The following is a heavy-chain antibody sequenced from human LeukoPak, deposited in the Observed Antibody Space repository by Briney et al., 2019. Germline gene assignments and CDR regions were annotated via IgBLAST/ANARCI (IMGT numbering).Heavy chain of an antibody. J-gene: IGHJ4*02. D-gene: IGHD5-12*01. CDR1: GGISNYY. CDR2: IHYSGST. V-gene: IGHV4-59*08. Sequence: SETLSLTCTVPGGISNYYWSWIRQPPGKGQEWIGNIHYSGSTNYNPSLKSRVTISEHTSKNQFSLKLSSVTAADTAVYYCAKSYSGYVLDYWGQGTLVTVSS. CDR3: AKSYSGYVLDY.